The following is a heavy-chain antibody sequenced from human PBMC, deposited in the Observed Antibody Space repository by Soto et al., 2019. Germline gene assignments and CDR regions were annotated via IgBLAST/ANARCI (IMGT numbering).Heavy chain of an antibody. D-gene: IGHD3-3*02. CDR1: GYSFTNYW. CDR3: ARRSIRFGLVV. Sequence: PGESLKISCKGSGYSFTNYWIGWVRQLPGKGLEWMGLVHPDDSDTRYSPSFEGQVTMSADKSIDTAYLQWSSLKASDTAMYYCARRSIRFGLVVWGQGTSVTVFS. CDR2: VHPDDSDT. J-gene: IGHJ6*02. V-gene: IGHV5-51*01.